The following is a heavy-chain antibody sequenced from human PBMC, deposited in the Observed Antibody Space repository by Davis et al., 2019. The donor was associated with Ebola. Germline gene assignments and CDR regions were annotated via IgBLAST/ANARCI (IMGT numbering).Heavy chain of an antibody. D-gene: IGHD2-8*01. CDR3: ASELMVYAIFPSPFSDY. CDR1: GFTFSSYA. CDR2: ISYDGSNK. J-gene: IGHJ4*02. Sequence: GESLKISCAASGFTFSSYAMHWVRQAPGKGLEWVAVISYDGSNKYYADSVKGRFTISRDNSKNTLYLQMNSLRAEDTAVYYCASELMVYAIFPSPFSDYWGQGTLVTVSS. V-gene: IGHV3-30*04.